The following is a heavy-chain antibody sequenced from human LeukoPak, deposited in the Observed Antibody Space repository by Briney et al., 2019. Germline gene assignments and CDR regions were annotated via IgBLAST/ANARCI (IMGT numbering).Heavy chain of an antibody. Sequence: SETLSLTCTVSGGSISSYYWSWSRQPPGKGLEWIGYIYYSGSTNYNPSLKSRVTISVDTSKNQFSLKLSSVTAADTAVYYCARSVIVVVPAAMSYGMDVWGQGTTVTVSS. CDR3: ARSVIVVVPAAMSYGMDV. J-gene: IGHJ6*02. CDR2: IYYSGST. CDR1: GGSISSYY. D-gene: IGHD2-2*01. V-gene: IGHV4-59*01.